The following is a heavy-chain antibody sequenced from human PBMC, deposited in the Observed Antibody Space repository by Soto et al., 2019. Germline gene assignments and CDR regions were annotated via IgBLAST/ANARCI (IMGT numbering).Heavy chain of an antibody. J-gene: IGHJ4*02. CDR3: ARVSLWELPDY. CDR1: GYTFTSYD. CDR2: MNPNSGNT. D-gene: IGHD1-26*01. V-gene: IGHV1-8*01. Sequence: QVQLVQSGAEVKKPGASVKVSCKASGYTFTSYDINWVRQATGQGLEWMGWMNPNSGNTGYAQKFQGRVPMTRINSISRAYMELSSLRSEDPAGYYCARVSLWELPDYWGQGTLVTVSS.